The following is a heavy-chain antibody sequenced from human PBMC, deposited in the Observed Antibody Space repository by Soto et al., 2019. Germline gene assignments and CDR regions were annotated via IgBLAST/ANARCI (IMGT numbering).Heavy chain of an antibody. Sequence: PSLTCSVSGGSISHYYWSWIRQSPGKGLEWIGYAYYSGSTDYNPSLKSRVTMSVDTSKNQVSLKLNSVTTADTAVYYCARDRSTYGGGGTGEVKENWFDPWGPGTLVTVSS. CDR2: AYYSGST. J-gene: IGHJ5*02. D-gene: IGHD2-8*01. CDR3: ARDRSTYGGGGTGEVKENWFDP. CDR1: GGSISHYY. V-gene: IGHV4-59*01.